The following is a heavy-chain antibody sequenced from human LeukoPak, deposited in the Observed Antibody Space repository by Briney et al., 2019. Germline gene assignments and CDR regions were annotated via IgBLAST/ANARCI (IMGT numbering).Heavy chain of an antibody. J-gene: IGHJ4*02. CDR1: GYTLTELS. CDR2: FDPEDGET. CDR3: ARYCSSTSCYVGFDY. D-gene: IGHD2-2*01. Sequence: ASVKVSCKVSGYTLTELSMHWVRQAPGKGLEWMGGFDPEDGETIYAQKFQGRVTMTRDMSTSTVYMELSSLRSEDTAVYYCARYCSSTSCYVGFDYWGQGTLVTVSS. V-gene: IGHV1-24*01.